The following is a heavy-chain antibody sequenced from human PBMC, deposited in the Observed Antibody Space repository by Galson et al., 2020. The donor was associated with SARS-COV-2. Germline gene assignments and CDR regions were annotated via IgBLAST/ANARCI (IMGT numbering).Heavy chain of an antibody. CDR1: GFTFDGYA. J-gene: IGHJ6*02. D-gene: IGHD1-7*01. Sequence: GESLKISCAASGFTFDGYAMHWVRQAPGKGLEWVSVSSWDGGTTYYADSVKGRFTISRDNSKNSLYLQMNSLRAEDTAVYYCAKESIPSITGITRYGMDVWGQGTTVTVSS. CDR2: SSWDGGTT. CDR3: AKESIPSITGITRYGMDV. V-gene: IGHV3-43D*03.